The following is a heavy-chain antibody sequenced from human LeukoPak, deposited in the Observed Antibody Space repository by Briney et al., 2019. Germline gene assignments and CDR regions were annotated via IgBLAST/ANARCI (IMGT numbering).Heavy chain of an antibody. CDR3: ATRPAGPASWFDP. V-gene: IGHV4-59*01. Sequence: SETLSLTCSVSRGSISTYYWSWIRQAPGKGLEWIGFVYYSGNTNYNPSPKSRATILLDTSKNQFSLMLSSVTAADTAVYYCATRPAGPASWFDPWGQGSLVTVSP. CDR1: RGSISTYY. D-gene: IGHD6-25*01. CDR2: VYYSGNT. J-gene: IGHJ5*02.